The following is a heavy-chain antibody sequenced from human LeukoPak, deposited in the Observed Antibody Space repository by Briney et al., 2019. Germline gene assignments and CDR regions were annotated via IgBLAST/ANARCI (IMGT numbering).Heavy chain of an antibody. Sequence: PSETLSLTCAVYGGSFSGYYWSWIRQPPGKGLEWIGEINHSGSTNYNPSLKSRVTMSLDTSKNQFSLKLSSVTAADTAVYYCARDGAGYCSTTTCRAGVDYWGQGTLVTVSS. CDR1: GGSFSGYY. V-gene: IGHV4-34*01. CDR2: INHSGST. CDR3: ARDGAGYCSTTTCRAGVDY. D-gene: IGHD2-2*01. J-gene: IGHJ4*02.